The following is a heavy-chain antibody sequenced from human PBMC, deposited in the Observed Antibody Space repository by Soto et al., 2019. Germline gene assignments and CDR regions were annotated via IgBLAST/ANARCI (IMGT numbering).Heavy chain of an antibody. Sequence: SETLSLTCTVSGCSISSYFWNWIRQPPGKGLEWIGYIYYSGSTNYNPSLKSRVSISVDTSKNQFSLKLSSVTAADTAVYYCARQDRSYNWFDPWGQGTLVTVSS. CDR3: ARQDRSYNWFDP. V-gene: IGHV4-59*08. D-gene: IGHD3-10*01. J-gene: IGHJ5*02. CDR2: IYYSGST. CDR1: GCSISSYF.